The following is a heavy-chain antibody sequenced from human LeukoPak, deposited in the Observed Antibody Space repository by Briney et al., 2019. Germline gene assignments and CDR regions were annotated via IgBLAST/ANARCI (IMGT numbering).Heavy chain of an antibody. CDR1: GGSFSGYY. CDR2: LNHSGST. J-gene: IGHJ3*02. CDR3: ARLCWGIVHAFDI. D-gene: IGHD3-10*02. V-gene: IGHV4-34*01. Sequence: PSETLSLTCAVYGGSFSGYYWSWIRQPPGKGLEWIGELNHSGSTNYNPSLKSRVTISVDTSKNQFSLKLSSVTAADTAVYYCARLCWGIVHAFDIGGQGTMVSVSS.